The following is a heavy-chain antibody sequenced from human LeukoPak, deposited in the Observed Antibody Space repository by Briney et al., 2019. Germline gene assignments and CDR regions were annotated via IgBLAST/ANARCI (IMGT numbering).Heavy chain of an antibody. CDR1: GGSISSYY. D-gene: IGHD3-10*01. CDR2: IYYSGST. Sequence: SETLSLTCTVSGGSISSYYWSWIRQPPGKGLEWIGYIYYSGSTNYNPSLKSRVTISVDTSKNQFSLKLSSVTAADTAVYYCAREPAKKLYYYGSGRQYYFDYWGQGTLVTVSS. V-gene: IGHV4-59*12. J-gene: IGHJ4*02. CDR3: AREPAKKLYYYGSGRQYYFDY.